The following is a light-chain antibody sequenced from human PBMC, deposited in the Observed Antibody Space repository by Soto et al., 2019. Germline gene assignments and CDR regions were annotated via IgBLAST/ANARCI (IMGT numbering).Light chain of an antibody. J-gene: IGKJ5*01. CDR3: QQYGSSIT. CDR1: QSITTNY. Sequence: ESVLTQSPGTLSLSPGERATLSCRAGQSITTNYLAWYQQRFGQAPRLLIHGASSRAAGIPDRFSGSGSGTDFNLTISRLEPEDFAVYYCQQYGSSITFGQGTRLEIK. V-gene: IGKV3-20*01. CDR2: GAS.